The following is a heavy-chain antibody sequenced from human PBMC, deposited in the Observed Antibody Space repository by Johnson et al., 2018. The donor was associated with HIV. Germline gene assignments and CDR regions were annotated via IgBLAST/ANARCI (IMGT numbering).Heavy chain of an antibody. CDR2: ISWNSGSI. CDR1: GFTFDDYA. D-gene: IGHD3-22*01. V-gene: IGHV3-9*01. CDR3: AKATNYDSSGYWNAFDI. Sequence: VQLVESGGTVVQPGRSLRLSCAASGFTFDDYAMYWVRQAPGKGLEWVSGISWNSGSIGYADSVKGRFTISRDNAKNSLYLQMNSLRPEDTALYYCAKATNYDSSGYWNAFDIWGQGTMVTVSS. J-gene: IGHJ3*02.